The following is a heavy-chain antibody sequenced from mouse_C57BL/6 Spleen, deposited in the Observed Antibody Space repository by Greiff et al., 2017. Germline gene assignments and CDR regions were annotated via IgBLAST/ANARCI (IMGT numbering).Heavy chain of an antibody. V-gene: IGHV3-6*01. CDR2: ISYDGSN. D-gene: IGHD1-1*01. CDR1: GYSITSGYY. Sequence: EVQVVESGPGLVKPSQSLSLTCSVTGYSITSGYYWNWIRQFPGNKLEWMGYISYDGSNNYNPSLKNRISITRDTSKNQFFLKLNSVTTEDTATYYCARGYGSSYGSWYFDVWGTGTTVTVSS. CDR3: ARGYGSSYGSWYFDV. J-gene: IGHJ1*03.